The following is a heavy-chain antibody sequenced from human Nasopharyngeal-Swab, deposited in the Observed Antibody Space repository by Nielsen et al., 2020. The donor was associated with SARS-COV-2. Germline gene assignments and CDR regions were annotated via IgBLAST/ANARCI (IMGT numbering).Heavy chain of an antibody. V-gene: IGHV1-69*06. J-gene: IGHJ6*03. CDR3: ASGAPVTNYYYYMDV. D-gene: IGHD4-17*01. CDR2: IIPIFGTA. CDR1: GGTFSSYA. Sequence: SVQVTCKASGGTFSSYAISWVRQAPGQGLEWMGGIIPIFGTANYAQKFQGRVTITADKSTSTAYMELSSLRSEDTAVYYCASGAPVTNYYYYMDVWGKGTTVTVSS.